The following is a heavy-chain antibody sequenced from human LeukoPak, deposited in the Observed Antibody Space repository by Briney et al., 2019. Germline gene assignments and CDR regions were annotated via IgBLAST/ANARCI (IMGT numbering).Heavy chain of an antibody. J-gene: IGHJ5*02. Sequence: LGESLKISCKGSGYRFNNYWIGWVRQMPGKGLEWMGIIYPGDSDTRYSPSFEGQVTISADKSISTAYLQWSSLRTSDTAIYYCARRTSGLRYDTWGQGTLVTASS. CDR1: GYRFNNYW. CDR3: ARRTSGLRYDT. CDR2: IYPGDSDT. V-gene: IGHV5-51*01. D-gene: IGHD1-7*01.